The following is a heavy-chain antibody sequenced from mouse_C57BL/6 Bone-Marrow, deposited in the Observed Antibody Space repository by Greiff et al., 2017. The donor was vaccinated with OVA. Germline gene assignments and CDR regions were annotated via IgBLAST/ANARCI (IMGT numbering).Heavy chain of an antibody. CDR1: GYSITSGYY. CDR2: ISYDGSN. Sequence: DVQLQESGPGLVKPSQSLSLTCSVTGYSITSGYYWNWIRQFPGNKLEWMGYISYDGSNNYNPSLKNRISITRDTSKNQFFLKLNSVTTEDTATYYCARDLTTVGYFDVWGTGTTVTVSS. CDR3: ARDLTTVGYFDV. V-gene: IGHV3-6*01. J-gene: IGHJ1*03. D-gene: IGHD1-1*01.